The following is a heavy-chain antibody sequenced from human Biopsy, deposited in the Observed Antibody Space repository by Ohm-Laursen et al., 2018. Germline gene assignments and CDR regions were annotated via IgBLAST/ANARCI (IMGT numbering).Heavy chain of an antibody. CDR1: GGDINHYY. CDR3: GSVVLGPTNDAFDL. D-gene: IGHD3-22*01. Sequence: SVTLSLTCNVSGGDINHYYWSWIRQPAGKGLEWIGRIYSGGSTNYNPSLKSRVTMSVDTSKKQLSLRLRSVTAADTAMDYCGSVVLGPTNDAFDLWGQGTMVVVSS. CDR2: IYSGGST. V-gene: IGHV4-4*07. J-gene: IGHJ3*01.